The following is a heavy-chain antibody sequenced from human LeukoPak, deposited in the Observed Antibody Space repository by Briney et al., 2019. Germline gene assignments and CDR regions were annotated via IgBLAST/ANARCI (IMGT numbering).Heavy chain of an antibody. CDR3: ARVRQQLAQPNPDRRGGKYFQH. CDR2: INHSGST. D-gene: IGHD6-13*01. J-gene: IGHJ1*01. CDR1: GGSLSGYY. V-gene: IGHV4-34*01. Sequence: SETLSLTCAVYGGSLSGYYWSWIRQPPGKGLEWIGEINHSGSTNYNPSLKSRVTISVDTSKNQFSLKLSSVTAADTAVYYCARVRQQLAQPNPDRRGGKYFQHWGQGTLVTVSS.